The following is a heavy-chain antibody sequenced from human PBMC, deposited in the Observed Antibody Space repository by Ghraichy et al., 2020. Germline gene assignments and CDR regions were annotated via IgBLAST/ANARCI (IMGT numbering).Heavy chain of an antibody. CDR2: ISGSGGNT. Sequence: LSLTCAASGFTFSSYAMSWVRQAPGKGLEWVSAISGSGGNTYYADSVKGRFTISRDNSKNTLYLQMNSLRAEDTAVYYCAKEVTMIVVATYFDYWGQGTLVTVSS. CDR1: GFTFSSYA. CDR3: AKEVTMIVVATYFDY. J-gene: IGHJ4*02. V-gene: IGHV3-23*01. D-gene: IGHD3-22*01.